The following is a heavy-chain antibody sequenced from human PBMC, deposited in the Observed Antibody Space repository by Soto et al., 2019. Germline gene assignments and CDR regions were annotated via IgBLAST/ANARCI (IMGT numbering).Heavy chain of an antibody. Sequence: QVQLVQSGAEVKKPGSSVKVSCKASGGTFSSYTISWVRQAPGQGLEWMGRIIPILGIANYAQKFQGRVTITADKSTSTAYMELSSLRYEDTAVYYCARGVVVAATQYYYGMDVWGQGTTVTVSS. V-gene: IGHV1-69*02. CDR2: IIPILGIA. CDR3: ARGVVVAATQYYYGMDV. D-gene: IGHD2-15*01. J-gene: IGHJ6*02. CDR1: GGTFSSYT.